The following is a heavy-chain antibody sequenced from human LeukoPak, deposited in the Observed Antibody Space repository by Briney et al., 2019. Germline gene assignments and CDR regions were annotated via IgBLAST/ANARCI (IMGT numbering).Heavy chain of an antibody. CDR2: IYYSGIT. V-gene: IGHV4-39*01. D-gene: IGHD1-26*01. CDR3: ASPGVGASSSDLDY. CDR1: GGSISSSTYY. Sequence: SETLSLTCTVSGGSISSSTYYWAWIRRPPGKGLEWIGSIYYSGITYSNPSLKSRVAISVDTSKNQFSLKLRFVTAADTAVYYCASPGVGASSSDLDYWGQGTLVTVSS. J-gene: IGHJ4*02.